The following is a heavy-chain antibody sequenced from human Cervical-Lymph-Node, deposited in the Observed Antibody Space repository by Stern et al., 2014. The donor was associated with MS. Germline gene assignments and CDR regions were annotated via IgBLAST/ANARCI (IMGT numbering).Heavy chain of an antibody. J-gene: IGHJ6*02. CDR2: INPSGGST. D-gene: IGHD3-3*01. CDR1: GYTFTSYY. Sequence: QDQLVQSGAEVKKPGASVKVSCKASGYTFTSYYMHWVRQAPGQGLEWMGIINPSGGSTSYAQKFQGRVTMTRDTSTSTVYMELSSLRSEDTAVYYCARDMYFLPTRLYRYPRVGMDVWGQGTTVTVSS. V-gene: IGHV1-46*01. CDR3: ARDMYFLPTRLYRYPRVGMDV.